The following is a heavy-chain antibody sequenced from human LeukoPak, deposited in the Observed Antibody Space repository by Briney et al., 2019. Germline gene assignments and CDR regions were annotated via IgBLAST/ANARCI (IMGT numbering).Heavy chain of an antibody. D-gene: IGHD6-19*01. Sequence: PGRSLRLSCVASGLTFSSYAMSWVRQAPGKGLQWVSSISGSGDSTYYADSVKGRFTISRDNSNNTLYLQMNSLRAEDTAVYYCAILIAVAGPATFYWGQGTLVTVSS. J-gene: IGHJ4*02. CDR1: GLTFSSYA. V-gene: IGHV3-23*01. CDR2: ISGSGDST. CDR3: AILIAVAGPATFY.